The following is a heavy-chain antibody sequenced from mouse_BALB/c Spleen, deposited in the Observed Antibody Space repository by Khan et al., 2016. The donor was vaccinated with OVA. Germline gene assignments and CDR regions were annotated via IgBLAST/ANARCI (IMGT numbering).Heavy chain of an antibody. Sequence: EVQLQESGPSLVKPSQTLSLTCSVTGDSITSGYWSWIRKSPGNKLEYMGYMIYSGNTYYNPSLKSRISITRHTSTNQYYLQLNSVTTEDTATYYCARSTYRYALAYWGQGTLVTVSA. D-gene: IGHD2-14*01. J-gene: IGHJ3*01. CDR3: ARSTYRYALAY. CDR1: GDSITSGY. CDR2: MIYSGNT. V-gene: IGHV3-8*02.